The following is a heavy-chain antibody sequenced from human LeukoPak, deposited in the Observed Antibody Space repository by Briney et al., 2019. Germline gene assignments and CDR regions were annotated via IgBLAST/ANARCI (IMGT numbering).Heavy chain of an antibody. J-gene: IGHJ4*02. CDR2: MSGGGGST. V-gene: IGHV3-23*01. CDR1: GFTFSSYA. D-gene: IGHD2-15*01. CDR3: ARLGYCSGGSCYSVSY. Sequence: PGGSLRLSCAASGFTFSSYAMIWVRQAPGKGLEWVSGMSGGGGSTYYADSVKGRFTISRDNAKNSLYLQMNSLRAEDTAVYYCARLGYCSGGSCYSVSYWGQGTLVTVSS.